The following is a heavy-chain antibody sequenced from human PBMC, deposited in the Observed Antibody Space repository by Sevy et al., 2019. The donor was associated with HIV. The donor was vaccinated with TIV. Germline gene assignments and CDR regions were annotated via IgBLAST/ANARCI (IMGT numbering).Heavy chain of an antibody. V-gene: IGHV3-23*01. Sequence: GGSLRLSCAASGFTFSSYAMSWFRQAPGKGLEWVSAISGGGGDTYYAHSVKGRFTISRDNSKNTLYLQMNSLRADDTAVYYCAKDLVVLVGDAFDIWGQGTMVTVSS. CDR2: ISGGGGDT. CDR1: GFTFSSYA. D-gene: IGHD2-8*02. J-gene: IGHJ3*02. CDR3: AKDLVVLVGDAFDI.